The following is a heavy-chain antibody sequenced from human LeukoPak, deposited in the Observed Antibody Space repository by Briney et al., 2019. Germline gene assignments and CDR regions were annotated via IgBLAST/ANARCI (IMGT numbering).Heavy chain of an antibody. CDR1: GGSFSGYY. Sequence: NASETLSLTCAVYGGSFSGYYWSWIRQPPGKGLEWIGEINHSGSTNYNPSLKSRVTISVDTSKNQFSLKLSSVTAADTAVYYCRGLGGYSYGELDYWGQGTLVTVSS. V-gene: IGHV4-34*03. D-gene: IGHD5-18*01. J-gene: IGHJ4*02. CDR3: RGLGGYSYGELDY. CDR2: INHSGST.